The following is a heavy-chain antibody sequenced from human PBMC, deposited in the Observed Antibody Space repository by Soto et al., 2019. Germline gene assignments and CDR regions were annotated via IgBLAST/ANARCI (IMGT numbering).Heavy chain of an antibody. J-gene: IGHJ5*02. V-gene: IGHV4-34*01. CDR1: GGSVNGYY. Sequence: SETLSLTCAVYGGSVNGYYCNWIRQPPGKGLEWIGEINHTGGTHYNPSLKSRVTMSVDTSRNQFSLRLSSVTAADTAIYYCATRITVFGLLIPPFDPWGQGTQVTVSS. CDR3: ATRITVFGLLIPPFDP. CDR2: INHTGGT. D-gene: IGHD3-3*01.